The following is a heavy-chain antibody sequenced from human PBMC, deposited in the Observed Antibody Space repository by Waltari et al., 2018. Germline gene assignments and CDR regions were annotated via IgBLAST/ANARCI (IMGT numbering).Heavy chain of an antibody. D-gene: IGHD1-26*01. Sequence: QLQLQESGPGLVKPSETLSLTCTVSGGSISSSSYYWGWIRQPPGKGLEWIGSIYYSGRTYYNPSLKSRVTIYVDTSKNQFSLKLSSVTAADTAVYYCARDNGELLLDYWGQGTLVTVSS. CDR2: IYYSGRT. J-gene: IGHJ4*02. CDR1: GGSISSSSYY. CDR3: ARDNGELLLDY. V-gene: IGHV4-39*02.